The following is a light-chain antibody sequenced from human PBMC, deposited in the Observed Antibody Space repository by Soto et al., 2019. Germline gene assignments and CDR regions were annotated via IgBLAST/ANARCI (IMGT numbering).Light chain of an antibody. Sequence: EIVMTQSPGTLSLSPGERATLSCRASQSVSSSYLAWYQQKPGQAPRLLIYGASSRATGIPDRFSGSGSGTEFTLTISRLQSEDFAVYFCQQYNNSPLTFGGGTKVDI. CDR1: QSVSSSY. V-gene: IGKV3-15*01. CDR2: GAS. J-gene: IGKJ4*01. CDR3: QQYNNSPLT.